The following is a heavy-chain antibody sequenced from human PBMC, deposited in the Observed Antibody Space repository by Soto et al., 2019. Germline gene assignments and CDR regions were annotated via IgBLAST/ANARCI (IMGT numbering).Heavy chain of an antibody. V-gene: IGHV3-74*01. CDR2: IYNDGSYT. J-gene: IGHJ4*02. Sequence: GGSLRLSCAASGASGFTFSDHHMDWVRQAPGKGLVWISRIYNDGSYTDYADSVKGRFTISRDNVNDTLYLQMNNLRAEDSGLYYCTRGPRPISTGTGAYWGQGTQVTVSS. CDR3: TRGPRPISTGTGAY. D-gene: IGHD3-10*01. CDR1: GFTFSDHH.